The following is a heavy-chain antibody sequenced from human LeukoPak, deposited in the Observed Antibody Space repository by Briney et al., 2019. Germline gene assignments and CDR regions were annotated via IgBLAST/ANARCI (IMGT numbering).Heavy chain of an antibody. CDR2: INYSGST. V-gene: IGHV4-34*01. CDR1: SESFSGYF. J-gene: IGHJ4*02. Sequence: MASETLSLTCAIYSESFSGYFWSWIRQPPGKGLEWIGEINYSGSTNYNPSLKSRATVSADTSKEQFSLKLSSVSAADTAVYFCARGDYHDFWTTYYAFKRFDYWGQGALVTVSS. CDR3: ARGDYHDFWTTYYAFKRFDY. D-gene: IGHD3-3*01.